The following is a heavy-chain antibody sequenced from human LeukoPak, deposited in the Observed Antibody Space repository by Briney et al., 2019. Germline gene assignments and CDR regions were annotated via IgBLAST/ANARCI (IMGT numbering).Heavy chain of an antibody. CDR2: ISAYNGNT. CDR3: ARLWFGELIPLDYYGMDV. CDR1: GYTFTSYG. D-gene: IGHD3-10*01. V-gene: IGHV1-18*01. Sequence: GASVKVSCKASGYTFTSYGISWVRQAPGQGLEWMGWISAYNGNTNYAQKLQGRVTMTTDTSTSTAYMELRSLRSDDTAVYYCARLWFGELIPLDYYGMDVWGQGTTVTVSS. J-gene: IGHJ6*02.